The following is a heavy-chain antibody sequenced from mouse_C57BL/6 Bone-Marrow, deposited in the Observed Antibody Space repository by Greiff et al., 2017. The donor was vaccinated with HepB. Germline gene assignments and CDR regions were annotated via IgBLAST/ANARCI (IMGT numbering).Heavy chain of an antibody. V-gene: IGHV1-82*01. CDR3: ARLTTVVATRIFFDD. Sequence: QVQLQQSGPELVKPGASVKISCKASGYAFSSSWMNWVKQRPGKGLEWIGRIYPGDGDTNYNGKFKGKATLTADKSSSTAYMQLSSLTSEDSAVYFCARLTTVVATRIFFDDWGQGTTLTVSS. CDR1: GYAFSSSW. J-gene: IGHJ2*01. D-gene: IGHD1-1*01. CDR2: IYPGDGDT.